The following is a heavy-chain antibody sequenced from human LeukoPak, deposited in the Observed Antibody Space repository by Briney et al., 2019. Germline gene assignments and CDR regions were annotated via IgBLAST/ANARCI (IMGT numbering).Heavy chain of an antibody. V-gene: IGHV1-2*02. CDR2: INPNSGGT. Sequence: ASVKVSCKASGYTFTGYYMHWVRQAPGQGFEWMGWINPNSGGTNYAQKFQGRVTMTRDTSISTAYMELSRLRSDDTAVYYCARDRRRRWQQLERYSFDPWGQGTLVTVSS. CDR1: GYTFTGYY. CDR3: ARDRRRRWQQLERYSFDP. J-gene: IGHJ5*02. D-gene: IGHD6-13*01.